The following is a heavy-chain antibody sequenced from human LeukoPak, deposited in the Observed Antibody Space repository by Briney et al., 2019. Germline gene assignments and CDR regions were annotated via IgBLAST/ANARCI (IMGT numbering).Heavy chain of an antibody. Sequence: SETLALTCTVSGGSISGSSYYWGWIRQPPGKGLEWIGTIYYSGSTYYHPSLKSRVTISVDTSKNQFSLKLSSVIAADTAIYYCARQNIHSYGAGIKTYWGQGTLVTVSS. D-gene: IGHD1/OR15-1a*01. V-gene: IGHV4-39*01. CDR3: ARQNIHSYGAGIKTY. J-gene: IGHJ4*02. CDR2: IYYSGST. CDR1: GGSISGSSYY.